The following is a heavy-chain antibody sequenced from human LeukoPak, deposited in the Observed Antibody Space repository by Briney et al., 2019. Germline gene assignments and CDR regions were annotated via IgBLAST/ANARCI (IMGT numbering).Heavy chain of an antibody. CDR1: GFTFSSYA. J-gene: IGHJ4*02. D-gene: IGHD3-3*01. V-gene: IGHV3-23*01. CDR3: AKDPPYHDFWSGSFDY. CDR2: ISGSGGST. Sequence: GGSLRLSCAASGFTFSSYAMSWVRQAPGKGLEWVSAISGSGGSTYYADSVKGRFTISRDNSKNTLYLQRNSLRAEDTAVYYCAKDPPYHDFWSGSFDYWGQGTLVTVSS.